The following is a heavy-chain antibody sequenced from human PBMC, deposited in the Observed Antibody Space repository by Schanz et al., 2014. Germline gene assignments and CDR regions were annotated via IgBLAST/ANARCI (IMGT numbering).Heavy chain of an antibody. CDR2: ISDYNADT. D-gene: IGHD6-13*01. CDR1: GYTFTSYG. CDR3: AGATYSSSWYGGSEYFQH. Sequence: QVQLVQSGAEVKKPGASVKVSCKASGYTFTSYGISWVRQAPGQGREWMGWISDYNADTKYAQKDQGRVTMTTDTTTSTTYTELRSLRSDDTAVYYCAGATYSSSWYGGSEYFQHWGQGTLVTVSS. J-gene: IGHJ1*01. V-gene: IGHV1-18*04.